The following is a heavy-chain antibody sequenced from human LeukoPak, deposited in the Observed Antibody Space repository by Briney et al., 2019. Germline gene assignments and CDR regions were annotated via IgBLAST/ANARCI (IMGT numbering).Heavy chain of an antibody. J-gene: IGHJ4*03. CDR2: IDHRGSS. Sequence: SETLSLTCAVHGESFSAYFWSWIRQVPGKGLEWIGEIDHRGSSNYNPPLKSRATISVDASKNHFSLSLTSVTAADTAVYYCATRSSTLAAARCFDDWGQGTVVTVSS. V-gene: IGHV4-34*01. CDR3: ATRSSTLAAARCFDD. D-gene: IGHD6-6*01. CDR1: GESFSAYF.